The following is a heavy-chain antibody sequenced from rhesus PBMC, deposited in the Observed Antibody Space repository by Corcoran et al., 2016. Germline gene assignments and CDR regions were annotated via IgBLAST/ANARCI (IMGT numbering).Heavy chain of an antibody. CDR2: ITTTSTYN. V-gene: IGHV3S16*01. D-gene: IGHD1-1-1*01. CDR1: GFTFSNYD. Sequence: EVQLVESGGGLIQPGGSLRLSCVASGFTFSNYDVSWVRQAPGKGLELVPTITTTSTYNYFADSVRGRFTISRDNAKNSLSLQMSSLRAGDTAVYYCTVYRVIWGQGVPVTVSS. J-gene: IGHJ4*01. CDR3: TVYRVI.